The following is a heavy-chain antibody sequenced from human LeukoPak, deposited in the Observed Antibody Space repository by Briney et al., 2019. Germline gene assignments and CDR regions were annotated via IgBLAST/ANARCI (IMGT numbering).Heavy chain of an antibody. J-gene: IGHJ6*03. D-gene: IGHD2-2*01. V-gene: IGHV1-2*02. CDR3: ARVQTVVVPAAISPDYYYYYMDV. Sequence: ASVKVSCKASGYTFTGYYMHWVRQAPGQGLEWMGWINPNSGGTNYAQKFQGRVTMTRDTSISTAYMELSRLRSDDTAVYYCARVQTVVVPAAISPDYYYYYMDVWGKGTTVTVSS. CDR2: INPNSGGT. CDR1: GYTFTGYY.